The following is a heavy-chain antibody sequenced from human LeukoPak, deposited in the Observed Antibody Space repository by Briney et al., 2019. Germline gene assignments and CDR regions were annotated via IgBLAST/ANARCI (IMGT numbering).Heavy chain of an antibody. D-gene: IGHD6-19*01. V-gene: IGHV1-2*02. Sequence: ASVKVSCKASGYTFTGYYMHWVRQAPGQGLEWMGWINPNSGGTNYAQKFQGRVTITRNTSISTAYMELSSLRSEDTAVYYCAESVAAHQDRNSFDIWGQGTMVTVSS. CDR1: GYTFTGYY. J-gene: IGHJ3*02. CDR2: INPNSGGT. CDR3: AESVAAHQDRNSFDI.